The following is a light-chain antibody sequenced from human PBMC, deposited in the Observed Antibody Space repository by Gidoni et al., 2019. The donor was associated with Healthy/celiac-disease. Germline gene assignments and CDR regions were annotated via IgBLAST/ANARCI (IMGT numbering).Light chain of an antibody. CDR2: DAS. Sequence: ELVLTQSPATLSLSPGERATLPCRASQSVSSYLAWYQQKPGQAPRLLIYDASNRAPGIPARFSGSGSGTDFTLTISSLEPEDFAVHYCQQRSNWPLTFGGGTKVEIK. CDR3: QQRSNWPLT. CDR1: QSVSSY. V-gene: IGKV3-11*01. J-gene: IGKJ4*01.